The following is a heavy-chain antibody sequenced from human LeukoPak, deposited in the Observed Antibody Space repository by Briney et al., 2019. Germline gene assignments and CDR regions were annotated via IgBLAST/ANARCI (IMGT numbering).Heavy chain of an antibody. J-gene: IGHJ4*02. CDR2: IYHSGSN. Sequence: SETLSLTCSVSGGTINSYYWGWIRQPPGEGLEWFGYIYHSGSNNYNPCLKSRETKSVDTSKNQFSLKLSSVTAADTAVYYCARQQLSQLYYFDYWGQGTLVTVSS. V-gene: IGHV4-59*01. CDR1: GGTINSYY. CDR3: ARQQLSQLYYFDY. D-gene: IGHD6-13*01.